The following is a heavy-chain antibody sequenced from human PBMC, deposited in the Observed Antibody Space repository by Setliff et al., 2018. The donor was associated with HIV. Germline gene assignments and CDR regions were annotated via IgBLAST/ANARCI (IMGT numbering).Heavy chain of an antibody. D-gene: IGHD1-7*01. CDR2: IYYTGST. CDR1: GGSISSGGYY. Sequence: PSETLSLTCAVSGGSISSGGYYWNWIRQHPGKGLEWIGHIYYTGSTQYNPSLKSRVVISIDTSKDQLSLKLSSVTAADTAVYYCARPGVGTVSFDYWGQGTLVTVSS. J-gene: IGHJ4*02. CDR3: ARPGVGTVSFDY. V-gene: IGHV4-31*11.